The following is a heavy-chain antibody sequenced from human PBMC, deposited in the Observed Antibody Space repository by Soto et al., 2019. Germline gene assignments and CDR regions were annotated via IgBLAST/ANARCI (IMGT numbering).Heavy chain of an antibody. CDR2: INPNSGGT. CDR3: ARAPYSSGLYDY. D-gene: IGHD6-19*01. Sequence: QVQLVQSGAEVKKPGASVKVSCKASGYTFTGYYMHWVRQAPGQGLEWMGWINPNSGGTNYAQKFQGWVTMTRDTSISTAYMELRRLRSDDTDVYYCARAPYSSGLYDYWGEGILVTVSS. J-gene: IGHJ4*02. V-gene: IGHV1-2*04. CDR1: GYTFTGYY.